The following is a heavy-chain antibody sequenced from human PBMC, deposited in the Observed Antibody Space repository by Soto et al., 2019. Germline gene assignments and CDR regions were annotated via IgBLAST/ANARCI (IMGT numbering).Heavy chain of an antibody. V-gene: IGHV4-59*01. J-gene: IGHJ3*02. D-gene: IGHD2-15*01. Sequence: QVQLQESGPGLVKPSETLSLTCTVSGGSISSYYWSWIRQPPGKGLEWIGYIYYSGSTNYNPSLKSRVTISVDTSKNQFSLKLSSVTAADTAVYYCARDLGYCSGGSCHNLWAFDIWGQGTMVTVSS. CDR1: GGSISSYY. CDR2: IYYSGST. CDR3: ARDLGYCSGGSCHNLWAFDI.